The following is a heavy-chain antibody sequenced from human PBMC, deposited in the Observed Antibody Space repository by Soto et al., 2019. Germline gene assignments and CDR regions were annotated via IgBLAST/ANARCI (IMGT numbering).Heavy chain of an antibody. D-gene: IGHD2-2*01. J-gene: IGHJ6*02. Sequence: ASVKVSCKASGYTFTSCGISWVRQAPGQGLEWMGWISAYNGNTNYAQKLQGRVTMTTDTSTSTAYMELRSLRSDDTAVYYCARDGYCSSTSCYLYYYYGMDVWGQGTTVTVS. CDR3: ARDGYCSSTSCYLYYYYGMDV. CDR2: ISAYNGNT. V-gene: IGHV1-18*04. CDR1: GYTFTSCG.